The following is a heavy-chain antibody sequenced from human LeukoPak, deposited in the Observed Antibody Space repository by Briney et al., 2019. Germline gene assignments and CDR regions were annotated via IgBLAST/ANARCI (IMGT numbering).Heavy chain of an antibody. J-gene: IGHJ4*02. D-gene: IGHD5-12*01. Sequence: ASVKVSCKASGYTFTSYYIHWVRQAPGQGLEWMGIINPSGGSTTSAQRFQGRLTMTGDTSTSTVYMDLSSLRSEDTAVYYCARAYSDYDCFDYWGQGTLVTVSS. CDR1: GYTFTSYY. V-gene: IGHV1-46*01. CDR2: INPSGGST. CDR3: ARAYSDYDCFDY.